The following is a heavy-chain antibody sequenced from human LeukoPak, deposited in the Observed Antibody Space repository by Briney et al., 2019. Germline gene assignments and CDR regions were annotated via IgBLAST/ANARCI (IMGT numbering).Heavy chain of an antibody. CDR2: ISGSGGST. CDR3: AKVFGRVGTFDY. J-gene: IGHJ4*02. Sequence: GGSLRLSCAASGFTFSSYAISWVRQAPGKGLEWVSAISGSGGSTYYADSVKGRFTISRDNSKNTLYLQMNSLRADDTAVYYCAKVFGRVGTFDYWGQGTLVTVSS. D-gene: IGHD3-3*01. CDR1: GFTFSSYA. V-gene: IGHV3-23*01.